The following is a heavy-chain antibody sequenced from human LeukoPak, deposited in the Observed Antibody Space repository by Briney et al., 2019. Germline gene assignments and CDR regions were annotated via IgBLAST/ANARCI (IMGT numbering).Heavy chain of an antibody. D-gene: IGHD4-11*01. CDR2: IYYSGST. V-gene: IGHV4-39*07. J-gene: IGHJ4*02. CDR1: GGSISSSSYY. Sequence: PSETLSLTCTVSGGSISSSSYYWGWIRQPPGKGLEWIGSIYYSGSTYYNPSLESRVTISVDTSKNQFSLKLSSVTAADTAVYYCARPRSNYYFDYWGQGTLVTVSS. CDR3: ARPRSNYYFDY.